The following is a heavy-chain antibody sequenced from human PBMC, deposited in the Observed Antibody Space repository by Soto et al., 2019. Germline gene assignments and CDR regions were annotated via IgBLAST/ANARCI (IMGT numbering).Heavy chain of an antibody. D-gene: IGHD3-10*01. CDR1: GGTFSSYA. Sequence: QVQLVQSGAEVKKPGSSVKVSCKASGGTFSSYAISWVRQAPGQGLEWMGGIIPIFGTANYAQKFQGRVTITADESTSTAYMELSSLRSEDTAVYYCARDRSDYYGSGSYKEGLDYWGQGTLVTVSS. V-gene: IGHV1-69*01. J-gene: IGHJ4*02. CDR2: IIPIFGTA. CDR3: ARDRSDYYGSGSYKEGLDY.